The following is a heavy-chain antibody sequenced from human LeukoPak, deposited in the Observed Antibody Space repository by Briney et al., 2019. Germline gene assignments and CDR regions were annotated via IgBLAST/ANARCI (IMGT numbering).Heavy chain of an antibody. V-gene: IGHV3-11*06. CDR2: INGRGTYI. CDR1: GFTFSDYF. D-gene: IGHD1-26*01. CDR3: VKDRTINGRSSPFDS. J-gene: IGHJ4*02. Sequence: GGSLRLSCAASGFTFSDYFMSWVRQAPGKGLEWLSYINGRGTYIDYAESLKGRITISRDNAQNTLYLQMNSLRAEDTALYYCVKDRTINGRSSPFDSWGQGTLVTVSS.